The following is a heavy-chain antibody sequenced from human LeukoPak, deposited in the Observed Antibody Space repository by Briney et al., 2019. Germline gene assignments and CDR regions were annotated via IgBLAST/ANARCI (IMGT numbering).Heavy chain of an antibody. CDR3: ARAPDIGYCSSTSCYGGDYYYYGMDV. D-gene: IGHD2-2*01. CDR1: GFTFSNYN. J-gene: IGHJ6*02. CDR2: ISTRSTYI. Sequence: GGSLRLSCAASGFTFSNYNMNWVRQAPGKGLEWVSCISTRSTYIYYADSVKGRFTISRDNAKNSLYLQMNSLRAEDTAVYYCARAPDIGYCSSTSCYGGDYYYYGMDVWGQGTTVTVSS. V-gene: IGHV3-21*01.